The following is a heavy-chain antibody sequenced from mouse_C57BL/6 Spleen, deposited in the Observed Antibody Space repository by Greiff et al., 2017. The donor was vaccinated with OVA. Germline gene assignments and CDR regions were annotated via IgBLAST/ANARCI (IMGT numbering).Heavy chain of an antibody. D-gene: IGHD1-1*01. CDR3: ARQGYGSSYFDY. CDR2: ISSGSSTI. Sequence: EVHLVESGGGLVKPGGSLKLSCAASGFTFSDYGMHWVRQAPEKGLEWVAYISSGSSTIYYADTVKGRFTISRDNAKNTLFLQMTSLRSEDTAVYYCARQGYGSSYFDYWGQGTTLTVSS. J-gene: IGHJ2*01. CDR1: GFTFSDYG. V-gene: IGHV5-17*01.